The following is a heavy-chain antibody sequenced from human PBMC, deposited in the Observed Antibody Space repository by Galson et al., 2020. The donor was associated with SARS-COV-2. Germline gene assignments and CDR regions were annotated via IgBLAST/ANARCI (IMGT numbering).Heavy chain of an antibody. Sequence: ASVKVSCKPSGYTFTDYYIHWVRQAPGQGLEWMGWINPKSGGTNYAQKFEERVTMTRDTSITTAYMELSRLRADDTSVYYCARLMYYDVLTGYIVNVWGHGTMVTFSS. CDR3: ARLMYYDVLTGYIVNV. V-gene: IGHV1-2*02. CDR1: GYTFTDYY. CDR2: INPKSGGT. D-gene: IGHD3-9*01. J-gene: IGHJ6*02.